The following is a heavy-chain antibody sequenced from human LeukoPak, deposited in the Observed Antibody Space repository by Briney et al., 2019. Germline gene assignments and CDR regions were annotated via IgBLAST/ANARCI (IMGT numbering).Heavy chain of an antibody. CDR3: ASHRSSWRKAYDQY. V-gene: IGHV1-2*02. CDR1: GYTFTGYH. CDR2: INPNSGGT. J-gene: IGHJ4*02. D-gene: IGHD3-3*01. Sequence: ASVKVSCKASGYTFTGYHMHWVRQAPGQGLEWMGWINPNSGGTNYAQKFQGRVTMTRDTSISTAYMELSRMRSDDTAVYYCASHRSSWRKAYDQYWGQGTLVTVSS.